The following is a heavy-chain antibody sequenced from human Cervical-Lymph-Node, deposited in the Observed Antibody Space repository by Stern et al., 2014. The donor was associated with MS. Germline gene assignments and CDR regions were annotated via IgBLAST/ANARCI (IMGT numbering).Heavy chain of an antibody. V-gene: IGHV3-30*18. CDR1: GFTFSDYA. CDR3: AKDGGNFPLHGMDV. CDR2: ISYDESNK. D-gene: IGHD4-23*01. J-gene: IGHJ6*02. Sequence: MQLVESGGGVVQPGRSLRLSCAASGFTFSDYAMHWVRQAPGKGLEWVAVISYDESNKSYAESVSGRCTISRDKSKNTSLLQMSSLRAEDTAVYYCAKDGGNFPLHGMDVWGQGTTVTVSS.